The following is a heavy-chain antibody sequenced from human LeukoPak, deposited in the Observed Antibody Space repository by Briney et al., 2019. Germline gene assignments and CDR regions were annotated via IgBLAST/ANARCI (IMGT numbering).Heavy chain of an antibody. CDR1: GSTFSSYA. V-gene: IGHV1-69*05. CDR3: AREENDILTGYYHA. D-gene: IGHD3-9*01. CDR2: IIPIFGTA. Sequence: SVKVSCKASGSTFSSYAISWVRQAPGQGLEWMGGIIPIFGTANYAQKFQGRVTITTDESTSTAYMELSSLRSEDTAVYYCAREENDILTGYYHAWGQGTLVTVSS. J-gene: IGHJ4*02.